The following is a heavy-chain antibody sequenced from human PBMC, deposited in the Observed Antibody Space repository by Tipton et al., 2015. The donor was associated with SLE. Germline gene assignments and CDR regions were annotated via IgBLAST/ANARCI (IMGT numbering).Heavy chain of an antibody. CDR1: GGSFSGYY. CDR3: ATRAVEDAFDI. CDR2: INHSGST. V-gene: IGHV4-34*01. J-gene: IGHJ3*02. D-gene: IGHD5-24*01. Sequence: LSLTCAVYGGSFSGYYWSWIRQPPGKGLEWIGEINHSGSTNYNPSLKSRVTISVDTSKNQFSLKLSSVTAADTAVYYCATRAVEDAFDIWGQGTMVTVSS.